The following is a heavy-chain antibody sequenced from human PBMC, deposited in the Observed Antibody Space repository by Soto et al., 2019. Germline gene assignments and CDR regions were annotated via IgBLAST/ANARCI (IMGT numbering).Heavy chain of an antibody. CDR2: IYYSGST. J-gene: IGHJ5*02. Sequence: PSETLSLTCTVSGGSISSGDYYWSWIRQPPGKGLEWIGYIYYSGSTYYNPSLKSRVTISVDTSKNQFSLKLSSVTAADTAVYYYARGLRSNWFDPWGQGTLVTVSS. D-gene: IGHD2-8*01. CDR3: ARGLRSNWFDP. V-gene: IGHV4-30-4*01. CDR1: GGSISSGDYY.